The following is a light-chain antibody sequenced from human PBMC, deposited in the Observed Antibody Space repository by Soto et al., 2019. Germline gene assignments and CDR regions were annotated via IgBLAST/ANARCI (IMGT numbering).Light chain of an antibody. CDR3: QQYSGSPT. CDR1: QSVSSSY. V-gene: IGKV3-20*01. Sequence: EIVLTQSPGTLSLSPGERAILSCRASQSVSSSYVAWYQQRPGQAPRLLIYGASRRPTGISDRFSGSGSGTDFTLTISRLEPEDFAVYYCQQYSGSPTFGQGTKLEIK. J-gene: IGKJ2*01. CDR2: GAS.